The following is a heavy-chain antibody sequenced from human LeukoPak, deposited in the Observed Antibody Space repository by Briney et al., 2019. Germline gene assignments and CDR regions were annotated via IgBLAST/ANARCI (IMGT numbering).Heavy chain of an antibody. D-gene: IGHD3-16*02. V-gene: IGHV4-34*01. CDR1: GGSISSYY. J-gene: IGHJ6*02. CDR2: INHRGRT. CDR3: AKEIRLGELSSPYYYYGMDV. Sequence: PSETLSLTCTVSGGSISSYYWSWIRQPPGKGLEWIGEINHRGRTSFNPSLNSRLTISVDTSKNQISLKLTSVSAADTAVYYCAKEIRLGELSSPYYYYGMDVWGQGTTVTVSS.